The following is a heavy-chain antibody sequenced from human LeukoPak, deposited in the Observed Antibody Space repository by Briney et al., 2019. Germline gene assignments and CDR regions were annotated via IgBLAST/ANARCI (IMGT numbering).Heavy chain of an antibody. CDR2: IIPIFGTA. V-gene: IGHV1-69*05. D-gene: IGHD6-19*01. Sequence: ASVKVSCKASGGTFSSYAISWVRQAPGQGLEWMGGIIPIFGTANYAQKLQGRVTMTTDTSTSTAYMELRSLRSDDTAVYYCARDLDPGIAVAGTYYYYYMDVWGKGTTVTVSS. CDR1: GGTFSSYA. J-gene: IGHJ6*03. CDR3: ARDLDPGIAVAGTYYYYYMDV.